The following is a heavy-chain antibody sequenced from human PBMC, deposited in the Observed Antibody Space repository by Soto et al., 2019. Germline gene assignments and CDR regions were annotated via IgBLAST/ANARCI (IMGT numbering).Heavy chain of an antibody. Sequence: EVQLVESGGGLVQPGESLRLSCAASGFTFSYYWMHWVRQAPGKGLVWVSRIHSDGSSTTYADSVKDRFTISRDNARNTLYLQMNSLIAEDTAVSYCARGDRGAFDLWGQGTVLTVSS. J-gene: IGHJ3*01. CDR3: ARGDRGAFDL. CDR1: GFTFSYYW. CDR2: IHSDGSST. V-gene: IGHV3-74*03.